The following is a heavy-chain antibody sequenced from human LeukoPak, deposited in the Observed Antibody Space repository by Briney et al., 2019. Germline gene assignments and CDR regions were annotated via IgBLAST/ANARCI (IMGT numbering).Heavy chain of an antibody. CDR2: INHSGST. CDR3: ARGRTIFGGSPFDY. J-gene: IGHJ4*02. CDR1: GGSFSGYY. D-gene: IGHD3-3*01. V-gene: IGHV4-34*01. Sequence: PSETLSLTCAVYGGSFSGYYWSWIRQPPGKGLEWIGEINHSGSTNYNPSLKSRVTISVDTSKNQFSLKLSSVTAADTAVYYCARGRTIFGGSPFDYWGQGTLVTVSS.